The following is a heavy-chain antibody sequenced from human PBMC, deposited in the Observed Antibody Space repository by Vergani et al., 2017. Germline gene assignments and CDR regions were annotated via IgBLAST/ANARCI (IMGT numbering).Heavy chain of an antibody. J-gene: IGHJ6*03. CDR1: VGSISSYY. Sequence: QVQLQESGPGLVKPSETLSLTCTVSVGSISSYYWSWIRQPPGKGLEWIGYIYYSGSTNYNPSLKSRVTISVDTSKNQFSLKLSSVTAADTAVYYCAGLQAPTYYDFWSGYYKGYMDVWGKGTTVTVSS. D-gene: IGHD3-3*01. V-gene: IGHV4-59*08. CDR3: AGLQAPTYYDFWSGYYKGYMDV. CDR2: IYYSGST.